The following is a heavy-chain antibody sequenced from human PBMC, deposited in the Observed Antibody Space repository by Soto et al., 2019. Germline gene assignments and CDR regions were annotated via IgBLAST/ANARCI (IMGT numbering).Heavy chain of an antibody. D-gene: IGHD5-18*01. CDR3: AREVGYSYGSLSGGEYYGMDV. CDR2: INHSGST. V-gene: IGHV4-34*01. Sequence: SETLSLTCAVYGGSFSGYYWSWIRQPPGKGLEWIGEINHSGSTNYNPSLKSRVTISVDTSKNQFSLKLSSVTAADTAVYYCAREVGYSYGSLSGGEYYGMDVWGQGTTVTVSS. J-gene: IGHJ6*02. CDR1: GGSFSGYY.